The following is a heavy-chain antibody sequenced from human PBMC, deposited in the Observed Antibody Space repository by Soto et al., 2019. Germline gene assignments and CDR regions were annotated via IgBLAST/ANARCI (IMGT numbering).Heavy chain of an antibody. J-gene: IGHJ4*02. CDR3: ARTPDCTNGVCSAGFDY. V-gene: IGHV3-11*06. D-gene: IGHD2-8*01. CDR2: ISSSSSYT. CDR1: GFTFSDYY. Sequence: GGSLRLSCAASGFTFSDYYMSWIRQAPGKGLEWVSYISSSSSYTNYADSVKGRFTISRDNAKNSLYLQMNSLRAEDTAVYYCARTPDCTNGVCSAGFDYWGQGTLVTVSS.